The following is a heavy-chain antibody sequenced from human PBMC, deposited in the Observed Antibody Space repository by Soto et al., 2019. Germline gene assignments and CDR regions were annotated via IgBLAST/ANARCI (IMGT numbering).Heavy chain of an antibody. Sequence: QVQLVQSGAEVKKPGASVKVSCKASGYTFTSYGISWVRQAPGQGLEWMGWIRAYNGNTNYAQKLQGRVTMTTDTXXXXXXXXLRSXXXXXXXVYYCARDLPTMDVWGQGTTVTVSS. CDR1: GYTFTSYG. V-gene: IGHV1-18*01. CDR2: IRAYNGNT. J-gene: IGHJ6*02. CDR3: ARDLPTMDV.